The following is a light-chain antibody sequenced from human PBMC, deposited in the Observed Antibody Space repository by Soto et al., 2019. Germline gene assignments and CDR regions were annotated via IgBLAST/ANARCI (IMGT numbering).Light chain of an antibody. CDR3: QQSFSSLGT. CDR2: AAS. CDR1: QNINDY. J-gene: IGKJ4*01. Sequence: DIQMTQSPSSLSASVGDRVTITCRASQNINDYLNWYQQKPGRAPKLLIYAASMLHTGVPSRFSAGGSGTDFSLTITSLQPDDFAIYYCQQSFSSLGTFGGGTKVEIK. V-gene: IGKV1-39*01.